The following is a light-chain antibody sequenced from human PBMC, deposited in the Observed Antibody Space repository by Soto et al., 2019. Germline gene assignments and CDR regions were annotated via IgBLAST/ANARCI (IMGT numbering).Light chain of an antibody. CDR2: AAS. CDR3: QQYGSSPKT. Sequence: EIELTQSPATLSLSPGETATLSCRASQNVDKFLAWYQQKPGQAPRILIFAASSRATGIPDRFSGSGSGTDFTLTISRLEPEDFAVYYCQQYGSSPKTFGQGTK. V-gene: IGKV3-20*01. CDR1: QNVDKF. J-gene: IGKJ1*01.